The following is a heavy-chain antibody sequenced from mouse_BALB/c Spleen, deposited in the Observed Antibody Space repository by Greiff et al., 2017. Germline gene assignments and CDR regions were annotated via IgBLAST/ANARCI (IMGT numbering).Heavy chain of an antibody. J-gene: IGHJ3*01. V-gene: IGHV1-69*01. CDR1: GYTFTDYW. D-gene: IGHD1-1*01. CDR3: ARCYYGSSYGFAY. CDR2: IDTSDSYT. Sequence: QVQLKQPGAELVMPGASVKMSCKASGYTFTDYWMHWVKQRPGQGLEWIGAIDTSDSYTSYNQKFKGKATLTVDESSSTAYMQLSSLTSEDSAVYYCARCYYGSSYGFAYWGQGTLVTVSA.